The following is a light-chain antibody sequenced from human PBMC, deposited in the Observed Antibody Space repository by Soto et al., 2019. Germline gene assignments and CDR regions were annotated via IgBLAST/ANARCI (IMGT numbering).Light chain of an antibody. V-gene: IGKV3-15*01. Sequence: EIVMTQSPVTLSVSPGQRATLSCRASQSVSGDFAWSQQKAGQSPKLRIYGASNRATGIPARFTGSGSGTEFTLTITSLQSEDYAVDYCQQYKQWPLTCVGGTAVENK. CDR3: QQYKQWPLT. CDR2: GAS. J-gene: IGKJ4*01. CDR1: QSVSGD.